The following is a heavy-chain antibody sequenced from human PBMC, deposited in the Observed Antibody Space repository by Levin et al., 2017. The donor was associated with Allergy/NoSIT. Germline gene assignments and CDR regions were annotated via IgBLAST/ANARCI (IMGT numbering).Heavy chain of an antibody. Sequence: GGSLRLSCAASGFTFSDYWMHWVRQAPGKGLVWVSRIYSDGSNTIYADSVKGRFTFSRDNAKNTLYLQMNSLRAEDTGVYFCARGHYYDMDVWGQGTTVTVSS. CDR3: ARGHYYDMDV. CDR1: GFTFSDYW. CDR2: IYSDGSNT. J-gene: IGHJ6*02. V-gene: IGHV3-74*01.